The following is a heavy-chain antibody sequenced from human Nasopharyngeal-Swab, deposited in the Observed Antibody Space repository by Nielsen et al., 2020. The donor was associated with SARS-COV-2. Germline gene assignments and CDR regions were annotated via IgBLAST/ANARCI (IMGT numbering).Heavy chain of an antibody. CDR2: LTPFNGNA. CDR3: ASGQCINGVCNPTDGLDV. CDR1: GFSITYRF. V-gene: IGHV1-45*02. J-gene: IGHJ6*02. Sequence: SVKVSCKASGFSITYRFLHWMRQAPGQALAWMGWLTPFNGNAKYAQKFQGRVSITRDGSRTTASLELSSLRPDDTAMYFCASGQCINGVCNPTDGLDVWGQGTSVTVS. D-gene: IGHD2-8*01.